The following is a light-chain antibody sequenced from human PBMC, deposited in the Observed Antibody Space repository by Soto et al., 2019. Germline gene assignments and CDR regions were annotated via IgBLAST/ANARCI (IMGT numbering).Light chain of an antibody. Sequence: QTTHSPSSRSSSVGARVTIAFLAIQSISSSLAWYQQKPGKDPTLLIYDAASCESAVLSRFSGSGCGTEVTITISSLQPDDVETYYCQQHNSYSPTWTFGQGTKVDIK. V-gene: IGKV1-5*01. CDR2: DAA. CDR3: QQHNSYSPTWT. CDR1: QSISSS. J-gene: IGKJ1*01.